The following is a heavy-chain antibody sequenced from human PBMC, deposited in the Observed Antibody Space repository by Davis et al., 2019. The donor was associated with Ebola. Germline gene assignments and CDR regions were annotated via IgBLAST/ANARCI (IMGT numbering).Heavy chain of an antibody. CDR1: GYTFTSYT. V-gene: IGHV1-3*01. Sequence: AASVKVSCKTSGYTFTSYTMHWVRQAPGQRLEWVGRINPGTGKTKYSQKFQDRVTITGDTTASTAYMELSSLRSEDTAMFYCARDQGGWSGYDFDYWGQGTLLTVSS. J-gene: IGHJ4*02. CDR3: ARDQGGWSGYDFDY. D-gene: IGHD5-12*01. CDR2: INPGTGKT.